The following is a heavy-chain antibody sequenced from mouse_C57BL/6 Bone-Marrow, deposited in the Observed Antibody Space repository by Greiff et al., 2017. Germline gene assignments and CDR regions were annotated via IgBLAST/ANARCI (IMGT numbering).Heavy chain of an antibody. CDR1: GYSFTSYY. CDR2: IFPGSGNT. J-gene: IGHJ3*01. CDR3: AGSLLRLLAY. D-gene: IGHD1-2*01. Sequence: QVQLQQSGPELVKPGASVKISCKASGYSFTSYYIYWVKQRPGQGLEWIGWIFPGSGNTKYNEKFKGKATLTADTSSSTAYMQLGSLTSEDSAVYYCAGSLLRLLAYWGQGTLVTVSA. V-gene: IGHV1-66*01.